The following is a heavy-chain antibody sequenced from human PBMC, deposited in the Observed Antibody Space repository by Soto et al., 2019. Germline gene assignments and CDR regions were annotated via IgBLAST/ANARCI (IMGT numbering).Heavy chain of an antibody. Sequence: QVQLVQSGAEVKKPGSSVKVSCKASGGTFSSYTISWVRQAPGQGLEWMGRIIPILGIANYAQKFQGRVTITADKSXNTAYMELSSLRSEDTAVYYCALNTRIGYYYYGMDVWGQGTTVTVSS. V-gene: IGHV1-69*02. CDR1: GGTFSSYT. CDR3: ALNTRIGYYYYGMDV. J-gene: IGHJ6*02. CDR2: IIPILGIA. D-gene: IGHD2-2*02.